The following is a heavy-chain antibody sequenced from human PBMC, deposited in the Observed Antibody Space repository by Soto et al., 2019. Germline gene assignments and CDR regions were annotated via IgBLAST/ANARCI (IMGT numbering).Heavy chain of an antibody. J-gene: IGHJ6*02. V-gene: IGHV3-7*03. Sequence: GGSLRLSCAVSGFTFSDYWMTWVRQSPGKGLEWVANTRQDGSENAYVGSVKGRFTISRDNAKNSLYLQMNSLRVEDTAVYYCARERGSKSLDVWGQGTTVTVS. CDR1: GFTFSDYW. CDR3: ARERGSKSLDV. D-gene: IGHD2-15*01. CDR2: TRQDGSEN.